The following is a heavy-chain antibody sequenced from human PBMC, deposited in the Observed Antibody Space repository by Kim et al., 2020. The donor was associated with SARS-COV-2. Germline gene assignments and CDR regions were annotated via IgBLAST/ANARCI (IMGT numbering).Heavy chain of an antibody. D-gene: IGHD4-17*01. CDR3: AKTTTVVSRYYYYGMDV. CDR2: ISYDGSYK. CDR1: GFTFSSYA. Sequence: GGSLRHSCAASGFTFSSYAMHWVRQTPGKGLEWVAVISYDGSYKYYADSVKGRFTISRDNSKNTLYLQMNSLRAEDTAVYYCAKTTTVVSRYYYYGMDVWGQGTTVTVSS. J-gene: IGHJ6*02. V-gene: IGHV3-30-3*02.